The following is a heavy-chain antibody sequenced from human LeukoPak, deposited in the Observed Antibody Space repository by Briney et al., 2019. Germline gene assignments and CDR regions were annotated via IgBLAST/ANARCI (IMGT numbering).Heavy chain of an antibody. V-gene: IGHV5-51*01. D-gene: IGHD1-26*01. J-gene: IGHJ3*01. CDR3: GMSGDRVPLQDDVFDV. Sequence: GESLKISCKVSGYSFTSYCIGWVRQMPGKGLEWMWIIYPGDSGPTYSPSFQGQVTISVDKSISTAYLQWSSLQASDTAMYYCGMSGDRVPLQDDVFDVWGQGTMVTVST. CDR2: IYPGDSGP. CDR1: GYSFTSYC.